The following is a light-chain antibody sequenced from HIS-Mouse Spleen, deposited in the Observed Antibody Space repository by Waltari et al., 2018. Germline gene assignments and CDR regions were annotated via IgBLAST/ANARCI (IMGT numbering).Light chain of an antibody. CDR1: KLGDKY. CDR2: QDS. CDR3: QAWDSSTANVV. Sequence: SYELTQPPSVSVSPGQTASITCSGDKLGDKYACWYQQKPGQSPVLVIYQDSKRPSGIPERFSGSNSGNPATLTVSGTQAMDEADYYCQAWDSSTANVVFGGGTKLTVL. J-gene: IGLJ2*01. V-gene: IGLV3-1*01.